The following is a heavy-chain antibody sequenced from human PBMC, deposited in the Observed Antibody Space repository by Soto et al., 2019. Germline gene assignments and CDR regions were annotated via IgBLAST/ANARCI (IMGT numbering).Heavy chain of an antibody. D-gene: IGHD6-19*01. CDR1: GFTFSKAW. Sequence: EVQLVESGGGLVKPGGSLRLSCAASGFTFSKAWMSWVRQAPGKGLEWVGRIKSKTDGGTTDYAALVKGRFTISRDDSKNTLYLQMNSLKTEDTAVYYCTTDDVAVAGAAIDYCGQGTLVTVSS. V-gene: IGHV3-15*01. J-gene: IGHJ4*02. CDR3: TTDDVAVAGAAIDY. CDR2: IKSKTDGGTT.